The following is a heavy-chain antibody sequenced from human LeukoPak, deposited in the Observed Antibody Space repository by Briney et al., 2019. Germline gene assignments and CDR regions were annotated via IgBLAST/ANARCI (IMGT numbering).Heavy chain of an antibody. CDR1: GFTFSSYP. Sequence: PGVSLRLSCAASGFTFSSYPMRWVRHAPGKGLEWVSGISGSRGTTYYADSVKGRLTISRDNSKNTLYLQMNSLRADDTAVYYCAKERTGGWPFDYWGQGTLVTVSS. CDR3: AKERTGGWPFDY. V-gene: IGHV3-23*01. D-gene: IGHD6-19*01. J-gene: IGHJ4*02. CDR2: ISGSRGTT.